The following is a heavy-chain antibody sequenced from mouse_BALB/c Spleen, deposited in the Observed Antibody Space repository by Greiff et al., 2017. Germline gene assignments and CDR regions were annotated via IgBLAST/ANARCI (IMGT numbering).Heavy chain of an antibody. CDR3: AREDYYGSSLYAMDY. J-gene: IGHJ4*01. CDR2: INPGSGGT. Sequence: VKLMESGAELVRPGTSVKVSCKASGYAFTNYLIEWVKQRPGQGLEWIGVINPGSGGTNYNEKFKGKATLTADKSSSTAYMQLSSLTSDDSAVYFCAREDYYGSSLYAMDYWGQGTSVTVSS. CDR1: GYAFTNYL. V-gene: IGHV1-54*01. D-gene: IGHD1-1*01.